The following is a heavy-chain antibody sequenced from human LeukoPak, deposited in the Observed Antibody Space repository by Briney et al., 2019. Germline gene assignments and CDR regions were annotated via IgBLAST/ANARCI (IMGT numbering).Heavy chain of an antibody. CDR2: ISSSSFKI. V-gene: IGHV3-48*04. CDR1: ESTFVRYA. J-gene: IGHJ6*03. D-gene: IGHD6-13*01. Sequence: QSGGSLRLSCAASESTFVRYAMNWVRQAPGKGLEWVSYISSSSFKIGYADSVKGRFTISRDNSKNSLYLQMDSLRVEDTAVYYCVRDLSYGSSWYYYMDVWGKGTTVTVSS. CDR3: VRDLSYGSSWYYYMDV.